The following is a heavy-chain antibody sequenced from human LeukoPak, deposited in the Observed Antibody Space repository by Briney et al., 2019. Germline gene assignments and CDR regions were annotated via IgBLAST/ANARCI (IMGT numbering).Heavy chain of an antibody. CDR1: GFTFSTHW. CDR2: INQDGTQK. D-gene: IGHD5-24*01. V-gene: IGHV3-7*04. CDR3: ARLMGAATIYDI. J-gene: IGHJ3*02. Sequence: GGSLRLSCEASGFTFSTHWMSWVRQAPGKELKWVATINQDGTQKYYVDSVKGRFTISRDNAKSSLLLQMSSLRVEDTAVFYCARLMGAATIYDIRGQGTKVTVSS.